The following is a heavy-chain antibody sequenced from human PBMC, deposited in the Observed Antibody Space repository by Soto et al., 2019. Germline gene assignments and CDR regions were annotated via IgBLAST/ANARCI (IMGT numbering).Heavy chain of an antibody. V-gene: IGHV4-39*07. J-gene: IGHJ5*02. CDR1: GASLSSISYY. Sequence: SETLSLTCTVSGASLSSISYYWGWIRQPPGKGLEWVGSIFVTGNIYYNPSLKSRVTISVDTSRNQFSLKLSSVTAADTAVYYCARDGGIAAAGYRNWFDPWGQGTLVTVSS. CDR3: ARDGGIAAAGYRNWFDP. CDR2: IFVTGNI. D-gene: IGHD6-13*01.